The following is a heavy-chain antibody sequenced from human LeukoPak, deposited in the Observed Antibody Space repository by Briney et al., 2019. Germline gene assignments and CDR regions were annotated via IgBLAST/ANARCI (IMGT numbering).Heavy chain of an antibody. CDR1: GGSISNYY. D-gene: IGHD6-6*01. CDR3: ARRVAAHTDYFDY. Sequence: PSETLSLTCTVSGGSISNYYWSWIRQPAGKGLEWIGRINTSGSTDYNPSLKSRVTMSVDTSKNQFSLKLSSLTAADTAVYYCARRVAAHTDYFDYWGQGTLVTVSS. V-gene: IGHV4-4*07. CDR2: INTSGST. J-gene: IGHJ4*02.